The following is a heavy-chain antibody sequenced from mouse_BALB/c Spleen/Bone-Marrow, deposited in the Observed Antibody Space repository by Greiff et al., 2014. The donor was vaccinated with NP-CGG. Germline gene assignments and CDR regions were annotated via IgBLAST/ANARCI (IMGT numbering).Heavy chain of an antibody. Sequence: EVQLQQSGTVLARPGASVKMSCKASGYSFTSYWMHWVKQRPGQGLEWIGAIYPGNSDTSYNQKFKGKAKLTAVTSASTAYMELSSLTNEDSAVYYCTKEWYYGFDYWGQGTLSQSPQ. V-gene: IGHV1-5*01. CDR3: TKEWYYGFDY. D-gene: IGHD1-1*01. J-gene: IGHJ2*01. CDR2: IYPGNSDT. CDR1: GYSFTSYW.